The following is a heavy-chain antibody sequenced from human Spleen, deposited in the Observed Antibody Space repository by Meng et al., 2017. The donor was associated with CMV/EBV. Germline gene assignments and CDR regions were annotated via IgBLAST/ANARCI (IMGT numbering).Heavy chain of an antibody. V-gene: IGHV3-30*02. J-gene: IGHJ6*02. CDR2: IRYDGSNE. CDR1: GFTFSDYG. Sequence: GESLKISCAASGFTFSDYGMHWVRQAPGKGLEWVAFIRYDGSNEYYADSTRGRFTISRDNSQNTLYLQMNRLRGEDTAVYYCAKRTMFLSYGMDVWGQGTTVTVSS. D-gene: IGHD3-10*02. CDR3: AKRTMFLSYGMDV.